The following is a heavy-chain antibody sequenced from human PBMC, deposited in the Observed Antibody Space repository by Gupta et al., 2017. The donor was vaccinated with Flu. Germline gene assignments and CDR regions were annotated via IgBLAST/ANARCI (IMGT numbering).Heavy chain of an antibody. CDR3: AKDSTDSSSDPDY. Sequence: ASGFTFSNDGMHWVRQAPGKGLEWVALTSYDGSSKYYTESVKGRFTISRDNSRNTLYLQMNSLRAEDTAVYYCAKDSTDSSSDPDYWGQGTLVTVSS. CDR1: GFTFSNDG. CDR2: TSYDGSSK. J-gene: IGHJ4*02. V-gene: IGHV3-30*18. D-gene: IGHD6-13*01.